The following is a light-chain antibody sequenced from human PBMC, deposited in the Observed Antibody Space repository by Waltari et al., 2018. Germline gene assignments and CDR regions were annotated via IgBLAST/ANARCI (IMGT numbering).Light chain of an antibody. V-gene: IGKV1-5*03. Sequence: DIQMTPSPSTLSASVGDRVTITCRASQSISSWLAWYQQKPGKAPKLLIYKASSLESGVPSRFSGSGSGTEFTLTISSLQPDDFATYYCQQYNSPPWTFGQGTKVEIK. CDR2: KAS. CDR3: QQYNSPPWT. CDR1: QSISSW. J-gene: IGKJ1*01.